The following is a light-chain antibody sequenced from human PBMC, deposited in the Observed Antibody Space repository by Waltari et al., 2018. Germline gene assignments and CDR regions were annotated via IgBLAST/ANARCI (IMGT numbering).Light chain of an antibody. V-gene: IGKV1-33*01. CDR2: DAS. CDR1: QDIRKS. CDR3: QQDDDLALS. Sequence: DIQMTQSPSSLSASVGDRITITCQASQDIRKSLNWYQQKTGKAHKHPIYDASNWETGVPSRFSGSGFETDFTVTITSLQPEDIATDYCQQDDDLALSFGRGTRVELK. J-gene: IGKJ4*02.